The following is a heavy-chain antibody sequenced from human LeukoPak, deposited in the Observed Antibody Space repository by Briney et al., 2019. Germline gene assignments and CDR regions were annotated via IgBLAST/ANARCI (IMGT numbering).Heavy chain of an antibody. CDR1: GFTFSSYG. CDR2: ISYDGSNK. J-gene: IGHJ4*02. D-gene: IGHD6-19*01. CDR3: AKVLRQWLGFLDY. Sequence: PGGFLRLSCAASGFTFSSYGMHWVHQAPGKGLEWVAVISYDGSNKYYADSVKGRFTISRDNSKNTLYLQMNSLRAEDTAVYYCAKVLRQWLGFLDYWGQGTLVTVSS. V-gene: IGHV3-30*18.